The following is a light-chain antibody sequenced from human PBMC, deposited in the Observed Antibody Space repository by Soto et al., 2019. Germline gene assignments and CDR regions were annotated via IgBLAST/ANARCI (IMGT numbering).Light chain of an antibody. J-gene: IGKJ4*01. CDR3: KHYNNPPRLP. Sequence: DIQMTQSPSSLSASVGDRVTITCQASQDISNYLNWYQQKPGKAPKLLIYDASNLETGVPSRFRGSGLGTVFLSPISSLHPKDIPKYYCKHYNNPPRLPFGGGTRV. V-gene: IGKV1-33*01. CDR2: DAS. CDR1: QDISNY.